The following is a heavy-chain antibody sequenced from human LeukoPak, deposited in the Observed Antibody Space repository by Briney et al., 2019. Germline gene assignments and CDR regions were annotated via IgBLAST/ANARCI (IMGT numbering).Heavy chain of an antibody. CDR2: IYYSGST. CDR3: ARDRSLGIIDY. CDR1: GGSISGYY. V-gene: IGHV4-59*01. J-gene: IGHJ4*02. D-gene: IGHD3-16*01. Sequence: SETLSLTCIVSGGSISGYYWSWIRQPPGKGLEWIGYIYYSGSTNYNPSLKSRVTISVDASNNHFSLKVTSVTAADTAVYYCARDRSLGIIDYWGQGTLVTVSS.